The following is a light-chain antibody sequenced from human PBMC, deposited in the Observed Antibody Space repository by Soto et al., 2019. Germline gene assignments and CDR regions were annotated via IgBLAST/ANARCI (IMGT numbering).Light chain of an antibody. CDR2: DVT. Sequence: QSALTQPASVSGSPGQSITISCTGTSSDVGGYNHVSWYQHHPGKAPKLMIYDVTDRPSGISFRFSGSKSGNTASLTISRLQAEDEADYYCSSYTSSNTVLFGAGTKLTVL. J-gene: IGLJ2*01. V-gene: IGLV2-14*03. CDR1: SSDVGGYNH. CDR3: SSYTSSNTVL.